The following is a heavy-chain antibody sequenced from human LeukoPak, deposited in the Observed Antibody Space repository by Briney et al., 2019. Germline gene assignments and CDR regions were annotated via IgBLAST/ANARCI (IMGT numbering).Heavy chain of an antibody. CDR1: GYSFTTYG. V-gene: IGHV1-18*04. CDR3: ARGEGWFDT. Sequence: ASVMVSCKASGYSFTTYGISWVRQAPGQGLEWMGWISAYNGNTHYAQNSQGRVIMTTDTSTSTAYMEVKRLRSDDTAVYYCARGEGWFDTWGQGTLVTVSS. J-gene: IGHJ5*02. CDR2: ISAYNGNT.